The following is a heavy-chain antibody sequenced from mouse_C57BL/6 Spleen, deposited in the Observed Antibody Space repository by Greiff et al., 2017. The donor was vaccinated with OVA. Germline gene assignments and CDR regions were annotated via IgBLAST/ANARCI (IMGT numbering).Heavy chain of an antibody. CDR2: ISSGSSTI. CDR3: ARLGPGYLGAMDY. D-gene: IGHD2-3*01. J-gene: IGHJ4*01. V-gene: IGHV5-17*01. CDR1: GFTFSDYG. Sequence: EVKLQESGGGLVKPGGSLKLSCAASGFTFSDYGMHWVRQAPEKGLEWVAYISSGSSTIYYADTVKGRFTISRDNAKNTLFLQMTSLRSEDTAMYYCARLGPGYLGAMDYWGQGTSVTVSS.